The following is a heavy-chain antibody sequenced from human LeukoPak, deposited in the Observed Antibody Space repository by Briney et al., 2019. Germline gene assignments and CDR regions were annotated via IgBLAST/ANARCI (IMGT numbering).Heavy chain of an antibody. D-gene: IGHD5-12*01. V-gene: IGHV4-61*02. Sequence: SETLSLTCTVSGVSISSASYYWRWIRQPAGKGLEWIGRSYISGSTNYKSSLKSRLTISVDTSKNQFSLKLSSVTAADTAVYYCARDRHSGYDSGPLYYYYYMDVWGKGTTVTVSS. CDR3: ARDRHSGYDSGPLYYYYYMDV. CDR1: GVSISSASYY. J-gene: IGHJ6*03. CDR2: SYISGST.